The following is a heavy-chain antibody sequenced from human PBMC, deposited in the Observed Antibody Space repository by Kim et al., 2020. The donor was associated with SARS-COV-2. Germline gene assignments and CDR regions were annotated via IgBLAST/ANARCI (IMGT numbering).Heavy chain of an antibody. D-gene: IGHD2-2*03. J-gene: IGHJ4*02. V-gene: IGHV3-33*03. Sequence: YVKGRFTISRDKSKTTLYLQKSSLRAEDTAVYYCAKELGYSRSTSCPEDYWGQGTLVTVSS. CDR3: AKELGYSRSTSCPEDY.